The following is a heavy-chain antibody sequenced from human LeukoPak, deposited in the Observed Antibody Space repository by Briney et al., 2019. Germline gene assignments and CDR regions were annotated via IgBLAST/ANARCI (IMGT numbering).Heavy chain of an antibody. J-gene: IGHJ4*02. Sequence: ASVKVSCKASGYTFTNYYMHWVRQAPGQGLEWMGIINPSDGSTNYAQKFQGRVTMTRDTSTSTVYMELGSLRSEDSAIYYCARAVAGTEGGGYWGQGTLVTVSS. CDR3: ARAVAGTEGGGY. V-gene: IGHV1-46*01. D-gene: IGHD6-19*01. CDR2: INPSDGST. CDR1: GYTFTNYY.